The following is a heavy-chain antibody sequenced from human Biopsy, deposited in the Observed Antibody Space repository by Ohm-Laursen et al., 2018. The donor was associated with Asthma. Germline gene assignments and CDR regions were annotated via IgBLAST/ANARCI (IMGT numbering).Heavy chain of an antibody. CDR2: ISSDGHLK. Sequence: SLRLSCSASGFVFSQSGMHWVRQAPGKGLEWVALISSDGHLKYYEDSVRGRFTISRDNSRNRLYLQINRLTVEDSAVYFCARQSGQDYGDSSGFDIWGQGTKVAVSS. V-gene: IGHV3-30*03. CDR1: GFVFSQSG. D-gene: IGHD3-22*01. J-gene: IGHJ3*02. CDR3: ARQSGQDYGDSSGFDI.